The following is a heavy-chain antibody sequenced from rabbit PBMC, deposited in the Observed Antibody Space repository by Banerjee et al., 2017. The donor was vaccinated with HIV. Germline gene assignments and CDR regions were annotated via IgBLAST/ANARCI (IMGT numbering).Heavy chain of an antibody. D-gene: IGHD4-1*01. J-gene: IGHJ4*01. V-gene: IGHV1S45*01. CDR3: ARDLAGVVGWNLNL. CDR1: GFDFSSYYM. CDR2: IDAGDNGDT. Sequence: QEQLKESGGGLVQPGGSLKLSCKASGFDFSSYYMSWVRQAPGKGLEWIGYIDAGDNGDTYYASWAKGRFTISKTSSTTVTLQMTSLTAADTATYFCARDLAGVVGWNLNLWGPGTLVTVS.